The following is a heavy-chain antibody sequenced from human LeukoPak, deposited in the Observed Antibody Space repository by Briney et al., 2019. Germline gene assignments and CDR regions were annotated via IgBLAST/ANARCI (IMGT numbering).Heavy chain of an antibody. V-gene: IGHV1-18*01. J-gene: IGHJ2*01. Sequence: GASVKLSCTASGYTFTRWSFSWMWQAPGQGLEWMGWISTYNGDTKYAQKFQGRVTMTTDTSTSTTYMELRSLTSDDTAVYHCARDSDWVFDLWGRGTLVAVSS. CDR2: ISTYNGDT. CDR3: ARDSDWVFDL. D-gene: IGHD3-9*01. CDR1: GYTFTRWS.